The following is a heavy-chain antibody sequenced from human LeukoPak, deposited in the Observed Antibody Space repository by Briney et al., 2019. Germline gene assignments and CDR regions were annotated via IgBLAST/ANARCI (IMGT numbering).Heavy chain of an antibody. CDR3: VRDGDHWDFDH. CDR2: IKYDASFT. Sequence: GGSLRLSCAASGFTSSSYWMHWVRQAPGEGLGWVAHIKYDASFTNYADSVKGRFTISRDNAKNTLYLHINSLRAEDTAIYCGVRDGDHWDFDHWGQGTLVPVSS. CDR1: GFTSSSYW. J-gene: IGHJ4*02. D-gene: IGHD3-16*01. V-gene: IGHV3-74*01.